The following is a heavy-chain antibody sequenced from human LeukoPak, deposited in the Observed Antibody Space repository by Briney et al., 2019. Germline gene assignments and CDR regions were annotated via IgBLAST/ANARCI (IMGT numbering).Heavy chain of an antibody. Sequence: SETLSLTCTVSGGSISSSSYYWGWIRQPPGKGLEWIGSIYYSGSTYYNPSLKSRVTISVDTSKNQFSLKLSSVTAADTAVYYCARAYSSSISITFDYWGQGTLVTVSS. J-gene: IGHJ4*02. CDR3: ARAYSSSISITFDY. D-gene: IGHD6-6*01. V-gene: IGHV4-39*01. CDR1: GGSISSSSYY. CDR2: IYYSGST.